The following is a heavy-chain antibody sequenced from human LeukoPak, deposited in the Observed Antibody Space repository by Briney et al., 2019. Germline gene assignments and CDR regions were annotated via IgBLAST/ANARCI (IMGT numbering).Heavy chain of an antibody. V-gene: IGHV3-21*01. CDR1: GFTFSSYN. CDR3: ARDEGVSFDY. CDR2: ISSSSNYI. J-gene: IGHJ4*02. Sequence: PGGSLRLSCAASGFTFSSYNMNWVRQALGKGLEWVSCISSSSNYIYYADSVKGRFTISRDNAKNSLYLQMNSLRAEDTAVYYCARDEGVSFDYWGQGTLVTVSS.